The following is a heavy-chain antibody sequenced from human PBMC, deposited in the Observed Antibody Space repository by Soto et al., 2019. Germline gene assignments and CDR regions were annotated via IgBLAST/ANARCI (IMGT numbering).Heavy chain of an antibody. D-gene: IGHD2-15*01. CDR2: IQSGGPT. V-gene: IGHV3-66*01. Sequence: EVQLVESGGGLVQPGGSLRLSCAASGFTVSSKYMSWVRQAPGKGLEWVSLIQSGGPTYYADSVKGRFTISRDTSENTVHLQMDSLRAADTAVYYCARDDGRCDGGRCYGVPVDVWGRGTTVTVSS. J-gene: IGHJ6*04. CDR3: ARDDGRCDGGRCYGVPVDV. CDR1: GFTVSSKY.